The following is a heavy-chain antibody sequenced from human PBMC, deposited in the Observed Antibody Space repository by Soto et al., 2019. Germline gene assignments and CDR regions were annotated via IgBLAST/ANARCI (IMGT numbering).Heavy chain of an antibody. CDR1: GGSFNNYC. CDR2: VCPGGRT. Sequence: QVRLQQWGAGLVRPSETLSLTCAVYGGSFNNYCWSWIRQPPGKGLEWIGEVCPGGRTNYSPTLKRQVRIAVEGSKNHFSLKLTSLTVADTAVNYCARGDYGQYDAYNWFNPWGQGNLVIVAS. V-gene: IGHV4-34*02. CDR3: ARGDYGQYDAYNWFNP. D-gene: IGHD3-10*01. J-gene: IGHJ5*02.